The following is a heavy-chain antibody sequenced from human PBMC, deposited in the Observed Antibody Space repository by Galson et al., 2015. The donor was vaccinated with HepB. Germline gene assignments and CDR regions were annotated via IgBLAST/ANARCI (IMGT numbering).Heavy chain of an antibody. V-gene: IGHV2-5*02. J-gene: IGHJ5*02. CDR2: IYWDDDK. CDR1: GFSLSTSGVG. CDR3: AHCSGSYHPYNWFDP. D-gene: IGHD1-26*01. Sequence: PALVKPTQTLTLTCTFSGFSLSTSGVGVGWIRQPPGKALEWLALIYWDDDKRYSPSLKSRLTITKDTSKNQVVLTMTNMDPVDTATYYCAHCSGSYHPYNWFDPWGQGTLVTVSS.